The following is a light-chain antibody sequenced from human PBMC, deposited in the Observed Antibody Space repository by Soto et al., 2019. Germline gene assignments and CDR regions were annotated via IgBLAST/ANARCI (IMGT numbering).Light chain of an antibody. J-gene: IGKJ2*01. V-gene: IGKV3-15*01. CDR3: QQYYNWYT. CDR1: QSVDTK. CDR2: GAS. Sequence: ETVMTQSPATLSVSLGERVTLSRRASQSVDTKLAWYQHKPGQAPRLLIYGASTRATGSPARFSGSGSGTEFTLTISGLQSEDFAVYFCQQYYNWYTYGQGTKLEIK.